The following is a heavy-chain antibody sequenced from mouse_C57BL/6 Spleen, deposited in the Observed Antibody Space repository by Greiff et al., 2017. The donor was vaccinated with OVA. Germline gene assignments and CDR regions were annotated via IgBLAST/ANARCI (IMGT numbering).Heavy chain of an antibody. Sequence: ESGPGLVKPSQSLSLTCSVTGYSITSGYYWNWIRQFPGNKLEWMGYISYDGSNNYNPSLKNRISITRDTSKNQFFLKLNSVTTEDTATYYCARDHYYSFDYWGQGTTLTVSS. V-gene: IGHV3-6*01. CDR2: ISYDGSN. CDR3: ARDHYYSFDY. D-gene: IGHD2-12*01. J-gene: IGHJ2*01. CDR1: GYSITSGYY.